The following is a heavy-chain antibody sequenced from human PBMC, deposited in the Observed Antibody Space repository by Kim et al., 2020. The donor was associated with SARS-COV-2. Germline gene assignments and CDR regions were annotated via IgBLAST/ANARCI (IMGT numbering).Heavy chain of an antibody. J-gene: IGHJ4*02. V-gene: IGHV4-34*01. CDR3: ARGTYYYDSSGYYYGGRGSHYFDY. D-gene: IGHD3-22*01. Sequence: SETLSLTCAVYGGSFSGYYWSWIRQPPGKGLEWIGEINHSGSTNYNPSLKSRVTISVDTSKNQFSLKLSSVTAADTAVYYCARGTYYYDSSGYYYGGRGSHYFDYWGQGTLVTVSS. CDR2: INHSGST. CDR1: GGSFSGYY.